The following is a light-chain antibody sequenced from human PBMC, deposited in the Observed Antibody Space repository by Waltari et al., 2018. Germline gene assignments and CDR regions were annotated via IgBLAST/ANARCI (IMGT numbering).Light chain of an antibody. CDR1: SSNLGANYD. CDR3: QSYDSSLTAWV. Sequence: QSVLTQPPSVSGAPGQTVTISCTGSSSNLGANYDVHWYQQLPGTVPKLLIYLNTKRPSGGPDRNSASRSGTSASLAIAGLQAEDEADYYCQSYDSSLTAWVFGGGTKLTVL. CDR2: LNT. V-gene: IGLV1-40*01. J-gene: IGLJ3*02.